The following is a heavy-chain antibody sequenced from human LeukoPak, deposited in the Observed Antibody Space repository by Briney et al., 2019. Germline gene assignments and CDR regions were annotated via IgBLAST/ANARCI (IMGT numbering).Heavy chain of an antibody. J-gene: IGHJ4*02. D-gene: IGHD6-19*01. CDR2: VYYSGTT. CDR3: ARGTLYRGWSYYLDF. CDR1: GDSISLSFYY. Sequence: SETLSLTCSVSGDSISLSFYYWGWIRQPPGKALERLGSVYYSGTTSYNPSLKSRVTISVDMSKNHFSLRLRSVTAADTAMYYCARGTLYRGWSYYLDFWGQGSQVTVSS. V-gene: IGHV4-39*07.